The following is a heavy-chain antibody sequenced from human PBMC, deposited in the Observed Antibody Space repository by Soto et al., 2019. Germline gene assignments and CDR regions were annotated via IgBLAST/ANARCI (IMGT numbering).Heavy chain of an antibody. V-gene: IGHV1-3*01. J-gene: IGHJ6*02. CDR1: GYTFTSYA. CDR3: AAEGYCSGGSCRDYYYYGMDV. D-gene: IGHD2-15*01. CDR2: INAGNGNT. Sequence: ASVKVSCKASGYTFTSYAMHWVRQAPGQRLEWMGWINAGNGNTKYSQKFQGRVTITRDTSASTAYMELSSLRSEDTAVYYCAAEGYCSGGSCRDYYYYGMDVWGQGATVTV.